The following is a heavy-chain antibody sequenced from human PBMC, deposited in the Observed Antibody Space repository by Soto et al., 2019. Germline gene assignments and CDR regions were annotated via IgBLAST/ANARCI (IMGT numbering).Heavy chain of an antibody. V-gene: IGHV4-61*03. D-gene: IGHD2-2*01. Sequence: SETLSLTCTVSGGFVNSDTHSWSWIRQTPGKRLEWIGFIYSGGSTKNPSLRSRVTMSVDTSKNHFSLKLMSVIVADAAVYHCARFVRSCSATTCSTRADVWGQGITVTVSS. CDR3: ARFVRSCSATTCSTRADV. CDR2: IYSGGST. CDR1: GGFVNSDTHS. J-gene: IGHJ6*02.